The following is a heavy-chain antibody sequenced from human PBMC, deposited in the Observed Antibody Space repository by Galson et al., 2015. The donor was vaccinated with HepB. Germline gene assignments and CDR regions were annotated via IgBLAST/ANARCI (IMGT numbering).Heavy chain of an antibody. V-gene: IGHV3-30*18. CDR1: GFTFSSYG. J-gene: IGHJ4*02. D-gene: IGHD7-27*01. CDR2: ISYDGSNK. Sequence: SLRLSCAASGFTFSSYGMHWVRQAPGKGLEWVAVISYDGSNKYYADSVKGRFTISRDNSKNTLYLQMNSLRAEDTAVYYCAKADTWGYFDYWGQGILVTVSS. CDR3: AKADTWGYFDY.